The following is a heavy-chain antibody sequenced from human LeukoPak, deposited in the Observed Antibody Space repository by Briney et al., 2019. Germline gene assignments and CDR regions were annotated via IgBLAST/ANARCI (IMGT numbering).Heavy chain of an antibody. V-gene: IGHV3-74*01. J-gene: IGHJ4*02. CDR3: ATLGTMVRGVIMDY. D-gene: IGHD3-10*01. CDR1: GFTFSSYW. Sequence: GGSLRLSCAASGFTFSSYWMHWVRQAPGKGLVWVSRINSDGSCTNYADSVKGRFTISRDNAKNTLYLQMNSLRAEDTAVYYCATLGTMVRGVIMDYWGQGTLVTVSS. CDR2: INSDGSCT.